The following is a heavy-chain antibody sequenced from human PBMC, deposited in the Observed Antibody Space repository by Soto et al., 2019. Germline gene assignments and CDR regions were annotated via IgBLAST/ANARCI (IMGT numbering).Heavy chain of an antibody. CDR2: IGASGDIT. Sequence: VGSLRLSCAASGFSFTNFAMSWVRQAPGKGLEWVAGIGASGDITWYADSVKGRLSISRDNSKNTLYLQLNSLRFEDTAVYYCAKDDFTDRGDDYFDYWGPGTLVTVSS. CDR3: AKDDFTDRGDDYFDY. V-gene: IGHV3-23*01. CDR1: GFSFTNFA. J-gene: IGHJ4*02. D-gene: IGHD2-21*02.